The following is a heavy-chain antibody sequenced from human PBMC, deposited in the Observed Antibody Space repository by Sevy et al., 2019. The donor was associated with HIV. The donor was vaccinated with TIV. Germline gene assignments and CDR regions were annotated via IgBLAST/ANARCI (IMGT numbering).Heavy chain of an antibody. V-gene: IGHV3-23*01. CDR1: GFTFSGYA. CDR3: AKTINSGGGVVPAANYYYYGLDV. Sequence: GGSLRLSCAASGFTFSGYAMNWVRQAPGKGLEWVSAINGKGRSTHYADTVEGRLTISRDNYKNTFYQKMNILRAEDTAVYYCAKTINSGGGVVPAANYYYYGLDVWGQGTTVTVSS. CDR2: INGKGRST. J-gene: IGHJ6*02. D-gene: IGHD2-2*01.